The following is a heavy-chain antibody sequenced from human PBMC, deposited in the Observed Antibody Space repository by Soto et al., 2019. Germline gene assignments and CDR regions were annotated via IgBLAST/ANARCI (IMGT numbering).Heavy chain of an antibody. D-gene: IGHD7-27*01. CDR2: IYYSGST. Sequence: PSGTLAFTCAVSGVSISSYYWSWIRQPPGKGLEWIGYIYYSGSTNYNPSLKSRVTISVDTSKNQFYLKLSSVTAEDTAVYYCERLGITGGGTKNYYYYGMEVWGQGTTGT. CDR1: GVSISSYY. CDR3: ERLGITGGGTKNYYYYGMEV. J-gene: IGHJ6*02. V-gene: IGHV4-59*01.